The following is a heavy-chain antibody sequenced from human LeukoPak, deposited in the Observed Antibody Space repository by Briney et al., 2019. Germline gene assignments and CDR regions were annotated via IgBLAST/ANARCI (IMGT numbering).Heavy chain of an antibody. Sequence: ASVKVSCKASGYTFTGYYMHWVRQAPGQGLEWMGWINPNSGGTNYAQKFQGRVTMTRDTSISTAYRELSRLRSDDTAVYYCARPYCSGGSCYSYFDYWGPGTLVTVSS. CDR3: ARPYCSGGSCYSYFDY. D-gene: IGHD2-15*01. J-gene: IGHJ4*02. CDR2: INPNSGGT. CDR1: GYTFTGYY. V-gene: IGHV1-2*02.